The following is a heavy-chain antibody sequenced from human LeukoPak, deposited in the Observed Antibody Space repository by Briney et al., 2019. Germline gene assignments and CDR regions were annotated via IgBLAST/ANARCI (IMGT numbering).Heavy chain of an antibody. CDR3: AKDRAAKGDSGIAAEYFQH. V-gene: IGHV3-23*01. CDR2: ISGSGGST. J-gene: IGHJ1*01. CDR1: GFTFSSYA. Sequence: GGSLRLSCAASGFTFSSYAMSWVRQAPGKGLEWVSAISGSGGSTYYADSVKGRFTISRDNSKNTLYLQMNSLRAEDTAVYYCAKDRAAKGDSGIAAEYFQHWGQGTLVTVSS. D-gene: IGHD6-13*01.